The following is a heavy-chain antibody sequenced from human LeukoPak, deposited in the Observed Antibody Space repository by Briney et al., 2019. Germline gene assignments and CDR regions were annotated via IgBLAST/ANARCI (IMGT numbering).Heavy chain of an antibody. J-gene: IGHJ4*02. V-gene: IGHV3-48*01. CDR1: GFTFSSYS. D-gene: IGHD2-8*01. CDR3: ARSRREVLMVYALPHLPIDY. Sequence: GGSLRLSCAASGFTFSSYSMNWVRQAPGKGLDWVSYISSSSSTIYYADSVKGRFTISRDNAKNSLYLQMNSLRAEDTAVYYCARSRREVLMVYALPHLPIDYWGQGTLVTVSS. CDR2: ISSSSSTI.